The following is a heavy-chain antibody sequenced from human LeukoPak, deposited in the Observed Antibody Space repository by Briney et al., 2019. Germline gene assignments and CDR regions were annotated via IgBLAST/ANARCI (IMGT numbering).Heavy chain of an antibody. V-gene: IGHV3-30*04. CDR2: ISYDGSNK. CDR3: ARESRERAVAGKYYYGMDV. D-gene: IGHD6-19*01. J-gene: IGHJ6*02. Sequence: GGSLRLSCAASGFTFSSYAMHWVRQAPGKGLEWVAVISYDGSNKYYADSVKGRFTISRDNSKNTLYLQMNSLRAEDTAVYYCARESRERAVAGKYYYGMDVWAKGPRSPSP. CDR1: GFTFSSYA.